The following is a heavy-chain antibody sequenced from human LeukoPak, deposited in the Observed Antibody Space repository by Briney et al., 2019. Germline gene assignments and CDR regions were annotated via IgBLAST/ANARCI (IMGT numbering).Heavy chain of an antibody. Sequence: GTSLRLSCAASGFTFSTYDMQWVRQAPGKGLEWVAVIWYDGSNKYYADSVKGRFTISRDKSKNRVYLQMSSLRGEDTAVYYCARVIRDGYNPDYWGQGTLVTVSS. CDR1: GFTFSTYD. CDR2: IWYDGSNK. J-gene: IGHJ4*02. V-gene: IGHV3-33*01. CDR3: ARVIRDGYNPDY. D-gene: IGHD5-24*01.